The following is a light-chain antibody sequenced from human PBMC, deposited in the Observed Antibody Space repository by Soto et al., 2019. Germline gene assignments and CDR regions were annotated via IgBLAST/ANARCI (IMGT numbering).Light chain of an antibody. J-gene: IGKJ3*01. V-gene: IGKV3-20*01. CDR3: PTYGSYPPFP. CDR1: QSVSSSY. CDR2: GAS. Sequence: EIVLTQSAGTLSLSPGERATLSCRASQSVSSSYLAWYQQKPGQAPRLLIYGASSRATGIPDRFSGSGSGTDFTLTISRLEPEDFFVYYWPTYGSYPPFPFGARPIVD.